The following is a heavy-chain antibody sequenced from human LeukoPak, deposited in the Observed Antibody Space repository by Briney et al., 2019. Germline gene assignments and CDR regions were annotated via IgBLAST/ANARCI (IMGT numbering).Heavy chain of an antibody. V-gene: IGHV3-23*01. CDR1: GFTFSTYA. CDR3: AKEGRYCSSSSCYVDY. Sequence: GGSLRLSCAASGFTFSTYAMSWVRQAPGKGLEWVSAISGSGGRTYYADSVKGRFTISRDNSKNTLFLQMNSLRAEDTAVYYCAKEGRYCSSSSCYVDYWGQGTLVTVSS. CDR2: ISGSGGRT. J-gene: IGHJ4*02. D-gene: IGHD2-2*01.